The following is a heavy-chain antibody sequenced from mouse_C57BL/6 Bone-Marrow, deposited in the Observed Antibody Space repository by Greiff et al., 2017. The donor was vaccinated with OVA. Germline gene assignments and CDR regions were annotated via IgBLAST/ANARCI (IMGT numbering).Heavy chain of an antibody. CDR3: ARGRVYYYGSSYGY. CDR2: IYPRSGNT. J-gene: IGHJ2*01. Sequence: VQLQQSGAALARPGASVKLSCKASGYTFTSYGISWVKQRTGQGLEWIGEIYPRSGNTYYNEKFKGKATLTADKSSSTAYMELRSLTSEDSAVYFCARGRVYYYGSSYGYWGQGTTLTVSS. V-gene: IGHV1-81*01. D-gene: IGHD1-1*01. CDR1: GYTFTSYG.